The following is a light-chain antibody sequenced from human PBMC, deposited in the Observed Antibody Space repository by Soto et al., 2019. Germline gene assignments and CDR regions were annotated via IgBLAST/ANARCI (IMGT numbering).Light chain of an antibody. CDR3: QQYDNLPSFT. Sequence: DIPMTQSPSSLSASVGDRVTITCQASQDISNYLNWYQQKPVKAPKRLIYDASNLETVVPSRFNGSGSGTDFTFTISSLQPEDIATYYCQQYDNLPSFTFGPGTKVDIK. J-gene: IGKJ3*01. CDR1: QDISNY. CDR2: DAS. V-gene: IGKV1-33*01.